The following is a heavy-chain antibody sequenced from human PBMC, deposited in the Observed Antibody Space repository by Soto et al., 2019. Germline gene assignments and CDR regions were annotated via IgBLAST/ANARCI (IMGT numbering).Heavy chain of an antibody. Sequence: EVRLLESGGGSEQPGGFLRLFCAASGFNFRTYAMSWVRQAPGKGLEWVSAIDDGNSAYYADSVKGRFIISRDNSRNTLYLQMDGLRVEDTAIYFCTKRPMCAGDCWYFDDWGQGILVTVSS. J-gene: IGHJ4*02. V-gene: IGHV3-23*05. CDR1: GFNFRTYA. CDR2: IDDGNSA. D-gene: IGHD2-21*02. CDR3: TKRPMCAGDCWYFDD.